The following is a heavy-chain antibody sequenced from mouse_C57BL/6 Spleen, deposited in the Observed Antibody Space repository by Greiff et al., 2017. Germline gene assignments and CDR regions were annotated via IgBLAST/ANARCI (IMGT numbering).Heavy chain of an antibody. CDR3: ARYYFGSRGNFDV. CDR1: GYTFTSYW. CDR2: IDPSDSYT. Sequence: VQLQQPGAELVRPGTSVKLSCKASGYTFTSYWMHWVKQRPGQGLEWIGVIDPSDSYTKYNEKFKGKATLTVDTSSSTAYMQLSSLTSEDSAVYYCARYYFGSRGNFDVWGTGTTVTVSS. J-gene: IGHJ1*03. V-gene: IGHV1-59*01. D-gene: IGHD1-1*01.